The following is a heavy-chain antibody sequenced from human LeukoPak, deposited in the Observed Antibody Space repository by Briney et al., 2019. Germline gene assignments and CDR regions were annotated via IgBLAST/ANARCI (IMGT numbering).Heavy chain of an antibody. D-gene: IGHD3-3*01. CDR1: GGTFSSYT. CDR3: ARDSDFWSGAFPFDI. Sequence: SVKVSCKASGGTFSSYTISWVRQAPGQGLEWMGRIIPILGIANYAQKFQGRVTITADQSTSTAYMELSSLRSEDTAVYYCARDSDFWSGAFPFDIWGQGTMVTVSS. CDR2: IIPILGIA. J-gene: IGHJ3*02. V-gene: IGHV1-69*04.